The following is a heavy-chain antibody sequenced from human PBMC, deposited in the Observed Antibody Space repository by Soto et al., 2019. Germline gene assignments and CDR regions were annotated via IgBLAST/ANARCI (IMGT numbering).Heavy chain of an antibody. CDR3: ARERQYWNYFFDY. D-gene: IGHD1-7*01. Sequence: ASLKVSCKASGYTFTSYCISWVRQPPGQGLEWMGWISAYNGNTNYAQKLQGRVTMTTDTSTSTAYMELRSLRSDDTAVYYCARERQYWNYFFDYWGQGTLVTVSS. J-gene: IGHJ4*02. V-gene: IGHV1-18*01. CDR2: ISAYNGNT. CDR1: GYTFTSYC.